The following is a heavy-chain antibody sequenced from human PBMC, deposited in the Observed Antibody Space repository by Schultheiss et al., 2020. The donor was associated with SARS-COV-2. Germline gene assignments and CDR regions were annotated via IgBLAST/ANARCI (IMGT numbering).Heavy chain of an antibody. CDR2: ISVNNGNT. CDR1: GYTFSNYG. CDR3: ARGGGGYSQHYSDN. J-gene: IGHJ4*02. Sequence: ASVKVSCKASGYTFSNYGVNWVRQAPGQGLEWMGWISVNNGNTNYAQRLQGRVAMTTDTSTNTAYMELRSLTSDDTAVYYCARGGGGYSQHYSDNWGQGTLVTVSS. V-gene: IGHV1-18*01. D-gene: IGHD2-21*01.